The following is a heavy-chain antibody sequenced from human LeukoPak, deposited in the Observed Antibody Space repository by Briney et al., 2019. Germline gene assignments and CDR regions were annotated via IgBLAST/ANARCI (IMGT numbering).Heavy chain of an antibody. CDR3: ARSGTLLTYYYDSSAFDAFDI. J-gene: IGHJ3*02. D-gene: IGHD3-22*01. CDR1: GGSISSYY. V-gene: IGHV4-59*01. Sequence: SETLSLTCTVSGGSISSYYWSWIRQPPGKGLEWIGYIYYSGSTNYNPSLKSRVTISVNTSKNQFSLKLSSVTAADTAVYYCARSGTLLTYYYDSSAFDAFDIWGQGTMVTVSS. CDR2: IYYSGST.